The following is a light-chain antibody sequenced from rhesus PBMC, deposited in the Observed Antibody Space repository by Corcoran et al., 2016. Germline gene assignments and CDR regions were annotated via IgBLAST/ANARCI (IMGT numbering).Light chain of an antibody. CDR1: QGISSY. Sequence: DIQMTQSPSSLSASVGDTVTITCRASQGISSYLNWFQQKPGKAPKLLIYAASSLESGVPSRFIGSGSATEFTLTISRLQPEAFAAYYCLPHNSYPWTFGQGTKVEIK. V-gene: IGKV1-28*01. CDR2: AAS. CDR3: LPHNSYPWT. J-gene: IGKJ1*01.